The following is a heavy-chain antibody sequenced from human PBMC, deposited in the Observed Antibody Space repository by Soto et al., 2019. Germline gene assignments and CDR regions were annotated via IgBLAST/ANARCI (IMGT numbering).Heavy chain of an antibody. CDR1: GDSVSSNSAA. Sequence: SQSLSRTCAISGDSVSSNSAAWNWIRQSPSRGLEWLGRTYYRSKWYNDYAVSVKSRITINPDTSKNQFSLQLNSVTPEDTAVYYCARETTVSLGYYYHYCMDFWGHVPTGTFS. CDR2: TYYRSKWYN. CDR3: ARETTVSLGYYYHYCMDF. V-gene: IGHV6-1*01. D-gene: IGHD3-16*02. J-gene: IGHJ6*02.